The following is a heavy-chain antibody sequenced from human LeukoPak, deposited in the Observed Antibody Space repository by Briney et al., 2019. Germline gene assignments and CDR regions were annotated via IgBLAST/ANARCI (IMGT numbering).Heavy chain of an antibody. D-gene: IGHD4-11*01. Sequence: GGSLRLSCAASKFTFSHYAMHWVRQAPGKGLEWVAVIWNDGSDKYYADSVKGRFTVSRDNSRNILYLQMDSLRAEDTGVYYCAKDAQRGFDYSNSLQHWGPGTLVTVSS. CDR2: IWNDGSDK. J-gene: IGHJ1*01. CDR1: KFTFSHYA. V-gene: IGHV3-33*06. CDR3: AKDAQRGFDYSNSLQH.